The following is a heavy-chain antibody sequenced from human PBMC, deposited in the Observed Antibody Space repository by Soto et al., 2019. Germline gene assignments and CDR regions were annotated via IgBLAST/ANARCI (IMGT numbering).Heavy chain of an antibody. Sequence: QVQLQESGPGLVKPSQTLSLTCTVSGGSISSGGYFWSWIRQHPGKGLEWIGYIYYSGSTYYNPSVNSRGHGAVDTSKNQCALMLSSVTAADTAVYYCARALGAAMWFDPWGQGTLVAVSS. V-gene: IGHV4-31*03. CDR3: ARALGAAMWFDP. CDR1: GGSISSGGYF. J-gene: IGHJ5*02. CDR2: IYYSGST. D-gene: IGHD1-26*01.